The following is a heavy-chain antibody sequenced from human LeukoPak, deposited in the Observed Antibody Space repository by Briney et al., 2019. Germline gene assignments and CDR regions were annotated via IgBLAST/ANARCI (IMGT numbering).Heavy chain of an antibody. CDR1: GYSFTSYW. CDR2: IYPGDSDT. CDR3: ARLGNCNSSSCPHFDY. D-gene: IGHD2-2*03. Sequence: GESLKISCKGSGYSFTSYWIGWVRQMPGKGLEWMGTIYPGDSDTRYSPSFQGQVTISADKSISTAYLQWSSLKASDTAMYFCARLGNCNSSSCPHFDYWGQGTLVTVSS. J-gene: IGHJ4*02. V-gene: IGHV5-51*01.